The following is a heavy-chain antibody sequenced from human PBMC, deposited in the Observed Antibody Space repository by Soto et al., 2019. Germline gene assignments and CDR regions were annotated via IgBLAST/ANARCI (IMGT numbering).Heavy chain of an antibody. CDR2: ISSSSSNI. CDR1: GFTFSSYS. CDR3: ARDAPPDVY. V-gene: IGHV3-48*01. Sequence: EVQLVESGGGLVQPGGSLRLSCAASGFTFSSYSMNWVRQAPGKGLEWVSDISSSSSNIYYADSVKGRFTISRDNAKNTLYLQMNSLSADDTAVYCCARDAPPDVYWGQGTLVTVSS. J-gene: IGHJ4*02.